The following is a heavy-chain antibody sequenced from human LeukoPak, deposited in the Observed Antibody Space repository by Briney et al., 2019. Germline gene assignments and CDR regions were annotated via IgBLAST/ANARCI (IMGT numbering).Heavy chain of an antibody. Sequence: AGGSLRLSCAASGFTLDVYAMHWVRQAPGKGLEWVSGISWNSGSIGYADSVKGRFTISRDNAENTLYLHMTSLRAEDTALYYCAKDIWGTSSWYYFDYWGQGTLVTVSS. CDR1: GFTLDVYA. J-gene: IGHJ4*02. V-gene: IGHV3-9*01. CDR3: AKDIWGTSSWYYFDY. CDR2: ISWNSGSI. D-gene: IGHD6-13*01.